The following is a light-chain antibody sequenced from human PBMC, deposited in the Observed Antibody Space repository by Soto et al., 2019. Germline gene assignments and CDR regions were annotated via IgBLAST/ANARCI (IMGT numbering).Light chain of an antibody. CDR2: DVT. Sequence: QSALIQPVFVSGSPGQSITISCTGSSSDVGGYNFVSWYQQHPGKAPKLMIYDVTNRPSGVSNRFSASKSSDTASLTISGLQAEDEADYYCSSYTRTNTLVFGGGTKLTVL. V-gene: IGLV2-14*01. CDR3: SSYTRTNTLV. J-gene: IGLJ3*02. CDR1: SSDVGGYNF.